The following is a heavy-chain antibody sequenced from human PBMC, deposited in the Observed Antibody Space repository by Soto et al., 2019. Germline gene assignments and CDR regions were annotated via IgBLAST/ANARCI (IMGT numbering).Heavy chain of an antibody. D-gene: IGHD3-22*01. V-gene: IGHV1-18*04. Sequence: ASVKVSCKACGYSFTSYGMSWVRQAPGQGLEWMGWISAYNGNTNYAQKLQGRVTMTTDTSTSTAYMELRSLRSDDTAVYYCARGVYYDSSGYSNYYYYGMDVRGQGTTVNVS. CDR3: ARGVYYDSSGYSNYYYYGMDV. J-gene: IGHJ6*02. CDR2: ISAYNGNT. CDR1: GYSFTSYG.